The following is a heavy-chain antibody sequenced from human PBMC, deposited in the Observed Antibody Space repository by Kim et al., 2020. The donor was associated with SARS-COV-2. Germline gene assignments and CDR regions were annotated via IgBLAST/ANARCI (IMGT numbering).Heavy chain of an antibody. J-gene: IGHJ1*01. CDR3: ATDLRWELGGVQR. V-gene: IGHV3-15*01. D-gene: IGHD1-26*01. Sequence: GGSLRLSCAASGFTFSNAWMSWVRQPPGKGLEWVGRIKSKTDGGTTDYAAPVTGRFTISRDDSKTMLYLQMNSLKTEDTAVYYCATDLRWELGGVQRWGQGTLVTVSS. CDR1: GFTFSNAW. CDR2: IKSKTDGGTT.